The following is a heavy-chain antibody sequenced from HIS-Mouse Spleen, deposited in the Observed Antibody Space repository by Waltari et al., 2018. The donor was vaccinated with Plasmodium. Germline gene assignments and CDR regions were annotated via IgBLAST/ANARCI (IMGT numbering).Heavy chain of an antibody. CDR1: GFDFRSYG. CDR2: INSDGSST. V-gene: IGHV3-74*01. CDR3: ARTIAVVGTGDALDI. Sequence: EVQLVESGGGLVQPGGALRLSCAASGFDFRSYGMHWARQAPGKGLVWFSRINSDGSSTRYADSVKGRFTISSDNAKNTLYLQMNSLRAKDTAVYYCARTIAVVGTGDALDIWGQGTMVTVSS. D-gene: IGHD6-13*01. J-gene: IGHJ3*02.